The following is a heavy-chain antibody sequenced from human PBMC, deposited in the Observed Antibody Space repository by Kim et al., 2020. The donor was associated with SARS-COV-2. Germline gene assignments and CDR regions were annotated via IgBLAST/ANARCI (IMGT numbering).Heavy chain of an antibody. CDR3: ERKYPPKGVNGLPTYHF. J-gene: IGHJ2*01. Sequence: GGSLRLSCAASGFTFSTYTMHWVRQAPGKGLVWVSRIKEEGSSKTTAASAKGRFTISRANAKNNLILKMKSLRPENTAVNNCERKYPPKGVNGLPTYHF. D-gene: IGHD3-3*01. CDR1: GFTFSTYT. CDR2: IKEEGSSK. V-gene: IGHV3-74*01.